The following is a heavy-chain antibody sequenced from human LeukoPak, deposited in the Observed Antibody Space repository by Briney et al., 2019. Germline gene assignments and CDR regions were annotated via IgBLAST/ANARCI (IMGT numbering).Heavy chain of an antibody. D-gene: IGHD2-2*02. CDR3: AKVPGYCSSTSCDNDY. CDR2: ISGSGGST. Sequence: GGSLRLSCAASGFTVSSNYMSWVRQAPGKGLEWVSAISGSGGSTYYADSVKGRFTISRDNSKNTLYLQMNSLRAEDTAVYYCAKVPGYCSSTSCDNDYWGQGTLVTVSS. J-gene: IGHJ4*02. CDR1: GFTVSSNY. V-gene: IGHV3-23*01.